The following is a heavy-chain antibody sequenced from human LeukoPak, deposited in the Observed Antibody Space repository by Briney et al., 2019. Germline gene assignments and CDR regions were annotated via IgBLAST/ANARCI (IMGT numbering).Heavy chain of an antibody. V-gene: IGHV1-2*02. Sequence: ASVKVSCKASGYTFTGYYMHWVRQAPGQGLEWMGWINPNSGGTNYAQKFQGRVTMTRDTSISTAHMELSRLRSDDTAVYYCARAYAPDDYADYWGQGTLVTVSS. CDR3: ARAYAPDDYADY. CDR1: GYTFTGYY. CDR2: INPNSGGT. J-gene: IGHJ4*02. D-gene: IGHD3-16*01.